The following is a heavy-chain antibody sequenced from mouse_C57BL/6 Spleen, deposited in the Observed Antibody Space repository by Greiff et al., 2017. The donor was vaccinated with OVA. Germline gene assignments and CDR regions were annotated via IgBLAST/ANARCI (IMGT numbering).Heavy chain of an antibody. J-gene: IGHJ3*01. Sequence: QVKLKQSGAELVRPGPSVKVSCKASGYAFTNYLIEWVKQRPGQGLEWIGVLNPGSGGTNYNEKFKGKATLTADKSSSTAYMQLSILTSEDSSVYFCARTYGSSYLSWFAYWGQGTLVTVSA. D-gene: IGHD1-1*01. V-gene: IGHV1-54*01. CDR3: ARTYGSSYLSWFAY. CDR2: LNPGSGGT. CDR1: GYAFTNYL.